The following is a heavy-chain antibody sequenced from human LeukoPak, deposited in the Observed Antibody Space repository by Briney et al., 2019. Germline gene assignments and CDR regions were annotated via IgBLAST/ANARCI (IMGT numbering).Heavy chain of an antibody. V-gene: IGHV4-34*01. CDR3: ASGVAVRDY. CDR1: GGSFSGYY. D-gene: IGHD2-15*01. CDR2: INHSGST. J-gene: IGHJ4*02. Sequence: PSETLSLTCAVYGGSFSGYYWSWIRQPPGKGLEWIGEINHSGSTNYNPSLKSRVTISVDTSKNQFSLKLSSVTAADTAVYYCASGVAVRDYWGQGTLVTDSS.